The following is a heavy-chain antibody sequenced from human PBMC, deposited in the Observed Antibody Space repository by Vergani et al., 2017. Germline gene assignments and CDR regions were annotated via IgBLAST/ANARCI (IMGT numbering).Heavy chain of an antibody. D-gene: IGHD2-15*01. CDR2: IGVSDNSI. CDR3: VRDPDSITFDS. V-gene: IGHV3-48*01. J-gene: IGHJ4*02. CDR1: GFTFSAYS. Sequence: DVRLVESGGGVVQPGGSLRLSCAASGFTFSAYSMNWVRQTPGKGLEWISYIGVSDNSIYYSDSVMGRFAISRDNARNLLFLQMNSLRADDSALYFCVRDPDSITFDSWGQGTLVTVS.